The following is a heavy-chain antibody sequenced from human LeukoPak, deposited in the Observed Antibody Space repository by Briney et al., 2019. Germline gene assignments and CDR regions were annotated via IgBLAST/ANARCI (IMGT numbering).Heavy chain of an antibody. D-gene: IGHD3-3*02. CDR1: GFTFSSYS. CDR2: ISSSSRYI. CDR3: ARGGSDISTQYEY. J-gene: IGHJ4*02. V-gene: IGHV3-21*01. Sequence: KSGGSLRLSCAASGFTFSSYSMNWVRQAPGKGLEWVSSISSSSRYIYYADSVKGRFTISRDNAKNSLYLQMNSLRAENAGVYYCARGGSDISTQYEYWGERGLVTLS.